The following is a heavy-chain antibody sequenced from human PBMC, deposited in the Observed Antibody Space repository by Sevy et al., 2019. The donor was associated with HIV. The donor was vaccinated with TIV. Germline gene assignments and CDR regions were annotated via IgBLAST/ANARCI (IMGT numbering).Heavy chain of an antibody. Sequence: GGSLRLSCAASGFTFSSYGMHWVRQAPGKGLEWAAFVEFDGKIKNYVDSVKRRFTISRDNSKNTIFLQMHNLRTEDTAVYYCTKDHCSGASCYRGRFDFWGQGTLVTVSS. D-gene: IGHD2-15*01. CDR2: VEFDGKIK. CDR3: TKDHCSGASCYRGRFDF. V-gene: IGHV3-30*02. J-gene: IGHJ4*02. CDR1: GFTFSSYG.